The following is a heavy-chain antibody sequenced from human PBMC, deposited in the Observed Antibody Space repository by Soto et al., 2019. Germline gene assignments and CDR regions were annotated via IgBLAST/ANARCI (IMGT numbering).Heavy chain of an antibody. V-gene: IGHV3-7*03. J-gene: IGHJ4*02. CDR1: GLSFSSHW. Sequence: GSLRLCWAAAGLSFSSHWMSWVRQTPGKGLEWVANIKQDGSEKYYVDSVKGRFTISRDNAKKSLYLQMNNVRAEDTDVYYCATSIAAAGTDWGQGTLVTVSS. CDR3: ATSIAAAGTD. D-gene: IGHD6-13*01. CDR2: IKQDGSEK.